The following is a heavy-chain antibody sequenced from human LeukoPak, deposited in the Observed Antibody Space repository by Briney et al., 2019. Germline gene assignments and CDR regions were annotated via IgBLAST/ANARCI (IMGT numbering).Heavy chain of an antibody. CDR3: ARVKTMIVVVRLFDY. Sequence: GASVKVSCKASGYTFTSYAMHWVRQAPGQGFEWMGWINPNSGGTNYAQKFQGRVTMTRDTSISTAFMELSRLRSDDTAVYYCARVKTMIVVVRLFDYWGQGTLVTVSS. D-gene: IGHD3-22*01. J-gene: IGHJ4*02. CDR1: GYTFTSYA. CDR2: INPNSGGT. V-gene: IGHV1-2*02.